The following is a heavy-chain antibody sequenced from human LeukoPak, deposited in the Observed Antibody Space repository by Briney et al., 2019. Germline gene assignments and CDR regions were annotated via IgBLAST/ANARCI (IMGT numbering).Heavy chain of an antibody. CDR2: ITSSSSYI. D-gene: IGHD2-2*01. CDR1: GFTFSSYI. J-gene: IGHJ6*03. Sequence: GGSLRLSCAASGFTFSSYIMNWVRQAPGKGLEWVSSITSSSSYIYYADSVKGRFTISRDNAKNSLYLQMNSLRAEDTAVYYCARDSQGYCSSTSCYPTPYYYYYMDVWGKGTTVTVSS. V-gene: IGHV3-21*01. CDR3: ARDSQGYCSSTSCYPTPYYYYYMDV.